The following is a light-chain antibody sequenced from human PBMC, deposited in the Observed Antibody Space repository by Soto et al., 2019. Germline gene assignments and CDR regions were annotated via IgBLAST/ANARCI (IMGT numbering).Light chain of an antibody. CDR3: QHYDSSLRT. J-gene: IGKJ1*01. CDR2: GAS. V-gene: IGKV3-20*01. CDR1: QTISSSH. Sequence: EIVLTQSPGTLSLSPGERATLSCRASQTISSSHLAWYQQKPGQAPRLLIYGASSRATDISDRFSGSGSGADFTLTISRLKPEDFAVYYCQHYDSSLRTFGPGTKVEIK.